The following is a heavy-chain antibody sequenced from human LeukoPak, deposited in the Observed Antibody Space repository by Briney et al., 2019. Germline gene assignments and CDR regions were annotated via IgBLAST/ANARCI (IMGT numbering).Heavy chain of an antibody. CDR2: IYTSGST. D-gene: IGHD6-13*01. CDR3: ARIGIAARDYYYYMDV. V-gene: IGHV4-4*07. CDR1: GGSISSYY. J-gene: IGHJ6*03. Sequence: SETLSLTCTVSGGSISSYYWSWIRQPAGKGLEWIGRIYTSGSTNYNPSLKSRVTMSVDTSKNQFSLKLSSVTAADTAVYYCARIGIAARDYYYYMDVWGKGTTVTVSS.